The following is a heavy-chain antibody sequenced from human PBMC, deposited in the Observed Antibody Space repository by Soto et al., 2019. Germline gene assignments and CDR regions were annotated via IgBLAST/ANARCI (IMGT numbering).Heavy chain of an antibody. D-gene: IGHD5-18*01. CDR1: GGTFSTYA. Sequence: QVQLVQSGAEVKKPASSVKVSCKAPGGTFSTYAISWVRQAPGQGLEWMGGIIPMFGTANYAQRLQHRVTITADESTNTVYMELSSLRSEDTAVYFCASGIQLWLRRINNGYSGWGQGTLVTVSS. V-gene: IGHV1-69*12. CDR3: ASGIQLWLRRINNGYSG. CDR2: IIPMFGTA. J-gene: IGHJ4*02.